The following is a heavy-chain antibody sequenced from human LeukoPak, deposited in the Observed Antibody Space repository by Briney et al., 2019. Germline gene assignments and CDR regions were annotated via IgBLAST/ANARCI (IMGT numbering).Heavy chain of an antibody. V-gene: IGHV4-38-2*01. Sequence: PSETLSLICSVSSYSINSNYYWGWIRQSPGKGLEWIGSIYHTGSTYYNPSLKSRVTISVDTSKNQFSLKLSSVTAADTAVYYCARRLGRKFGERFYYYHYMDVWGKGTTVTISS. CDR1: SYSINSNYY. CDR3: ARRLGRKFGERFYYYHYMDV. CDR2: IYHTGST. J-gene: IGHJ6*03. D-gene: IGHD3-10*01.